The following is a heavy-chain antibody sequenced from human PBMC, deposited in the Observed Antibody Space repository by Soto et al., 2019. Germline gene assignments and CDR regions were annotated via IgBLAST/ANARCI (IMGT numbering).Heavy chain of an antibody. D-gene: IGHD3-22*01. Sequence: SETLSLTCAVYGGSFSGYYWSWIRQPPGKGLEWIGEINHSGSTNYNPSLKSRVTISVDTSKNQFSLKLSSVTAADTAVYYCARGTMIVVTYWGQGTLVTVSS. CDR1: GGSFSGYY. V-gene: IGHV4-34*01. CDR2: INHSGST. CDR3: ARGTMIVVTY. J-gene: IGHJ4*02.